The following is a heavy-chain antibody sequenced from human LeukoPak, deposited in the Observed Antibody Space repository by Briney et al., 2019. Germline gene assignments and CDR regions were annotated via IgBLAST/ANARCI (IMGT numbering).Heavy chain of an antibody. CDR2: VTESGGRT. CDR3: AKLIGRSDGFDI. J-gene: IGHJ3*02. V-gene: IGHV3-23*01. Sequence: GGSLRLSCAASGFAFSNSAMYWVRQAAGKGLERVAGVTESGGRTFYADSVKGRFTISRDNSKNTLYLQMNSLRAEDTAVYYCAKLIGRSDGFDIWGQGTMVTVSS. D-gene: IGHD1-14*01. CDR1: GFAFSNSA.